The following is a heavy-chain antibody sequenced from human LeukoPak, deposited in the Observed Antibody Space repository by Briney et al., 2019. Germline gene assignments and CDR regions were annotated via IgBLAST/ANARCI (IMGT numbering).Heavy chain of an antibody. CDR2: ISWNSGSI. J-gene: IGHJ4*02. D-gene: IGHD6-6*01. V-gene: IGHV3-9*01. CDR1: GFTFDDYA. Sequence: PGGSLRLSCAASGFTFDDYAMHWVRQAPGKGLEWVSGISWNSGSIGYADSVKGRFTISRDNAKNSLYLQMNSLRAEDTALYYCAKAAARYSYFDYWGQGTLVTVSS. CDR3: AKAAARYSYFDY.